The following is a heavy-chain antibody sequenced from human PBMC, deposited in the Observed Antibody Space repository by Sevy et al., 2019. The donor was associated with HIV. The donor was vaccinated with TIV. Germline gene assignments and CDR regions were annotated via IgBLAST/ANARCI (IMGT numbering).Heavy chain of an antibody. Sequence: ASVKVSCKVSGYTLTQLSMHWVRQDPGKGLEWMGSFDPEDDETLYAQNFQDRVTMTEDTSTGTAYMELRTLRSEDTALYYCATTKDYYESSGSPFDYWGQGTLVTVSS. CDR1: GYTLTQLS. CDR2: FDPEDDET. CDR3: ATTKDYYESSGSPFDY. D-gene: IGHD3-22*01. V-gene: IGHV1-24*01. J-gene: IGHJ4*02.